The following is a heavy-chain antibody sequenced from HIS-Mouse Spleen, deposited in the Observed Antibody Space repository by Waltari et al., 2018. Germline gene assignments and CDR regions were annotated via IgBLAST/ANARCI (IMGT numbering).Heavy chain of an antibody. D-gene: IGHD6-25*01. Sequence: QVQLQESGPGLVKPSETLSLTCTVSGGSVSSGSYSWSWIRQPPGKGLEWIGYIYYSGSTNYNPSLKSRVTISVDTSKNQFSLKLSSVTAADTAVYYCARGRHPPRYFQHWGQGTLVTVSS. J-gene: IGHJ1*01. V-gene: IGHV4-61*01. CDR2: IYYSGST. CDR1: GGSVSSGSYS. CDR3: ARGRHPPRYFQH.